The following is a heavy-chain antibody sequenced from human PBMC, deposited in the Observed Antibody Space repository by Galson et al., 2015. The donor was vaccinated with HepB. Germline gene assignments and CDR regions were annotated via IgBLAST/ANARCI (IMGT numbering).Heavy chain of an antibody. J-gene: IGHJ6*02. CDR1: GYTFTSYA. Sequence: SCKASGYTFTSYAVSWVRQAPGQGLEWMGWISGNNGDTHYAQKLRGRVTVTTDTSTSTAYMELRSRRSDDTAVYYCARGGGSSARGMDVWGQGTTVTVSS. V-gene: IGHV1-18*04. D-gene: IGHD1-26*01. CDR3: ARGGGSSARGMDV. CDR2: ISGNNGDT.